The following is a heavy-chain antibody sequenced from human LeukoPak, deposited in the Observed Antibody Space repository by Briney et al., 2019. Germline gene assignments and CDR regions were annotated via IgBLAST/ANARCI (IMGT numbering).Heavy chain of an antibody. CDR2: ISSSSSYI. CDR1: GFTFSSYS. V-gene: IGHV3-21*01. J-gene: IGHJ4*02. CDR3: ARVGGDSSGWGYFDY. D-gene: IGHD6-19*01. Sequence: GGSLRLSCAASGFTFSSYSMNWVRQAPGKGLEWVSSISSSSSYIYYADSVKGRFTISRDNAKNSLYLQMNSLRVEDTAVYYCARVGGDSSGWGYFDYWGQGTLVTVSS.